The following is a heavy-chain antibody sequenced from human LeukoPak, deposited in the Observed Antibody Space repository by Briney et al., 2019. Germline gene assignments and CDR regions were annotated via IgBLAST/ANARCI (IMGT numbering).Heavy chain of an antibody. D-gene: IGHD5-24*01. V-gene: IGHV4-39*07. CDR3: ASFGTRRDGYTLGGFDY. CDR1: GGSISSSSYY. CDR2: IYYSGST. Sequence: SETLSLTCTVSGGSISSSSYYWGWIRQPPGKGLEWIGSIYYSGSTYYNPSLKSRVTISVDTSKNQFSLKLSSVTAADTAVYYCASFGTRRDGYTLGGFDYWGQGTLVTVSS. J-gene: IGHJ4*02.